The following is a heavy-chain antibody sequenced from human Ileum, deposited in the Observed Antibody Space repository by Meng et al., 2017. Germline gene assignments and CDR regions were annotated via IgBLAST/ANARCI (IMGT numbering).Heavy chain of an antibody. Sequence: VQLVVFGGGVVQPGRSLRLAWAASGFTFSSYAMHWVRQAPGKGLEWVSSISGSGGSTYYADSVRGRFTVSRDNSKDTLYLQMNSLRVEDTAVYSCARDFRGSGNYGWFDPWGQGTLVTVSS. CDR3: ARDFRGSGNYGWFDP. D-gene: IGHD1-26*01. J-gene: IGHJ5*02. CDR2: ISGSGGST. CDR1: GFTFSSYA. V-gene: IGHV3-23*04.